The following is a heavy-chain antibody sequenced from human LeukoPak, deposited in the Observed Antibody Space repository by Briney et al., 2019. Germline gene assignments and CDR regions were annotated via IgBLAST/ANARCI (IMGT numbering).Heavy chain of an antibody. CDR3: ARPPAAAGTVEDY. D-gene: IGHD6-13*01. J-gene: IGHJ4*02. CDR2: IYYSGST. V-gene: IGHV4-39*01. Sequence: WVRQTPGKGLEWIGSIYYSGSTYYNPSLKSRVTISVDTSKNQFSLKLSSVTAADTAVYYCARPPAAAGTVEDYWGQGTLVTVSS.